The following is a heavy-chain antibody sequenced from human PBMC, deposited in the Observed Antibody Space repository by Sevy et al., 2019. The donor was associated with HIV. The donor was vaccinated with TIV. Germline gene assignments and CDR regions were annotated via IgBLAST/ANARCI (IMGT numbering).Heavy chain of an antibody. D-gene: IGHD3-10*01. CDR2: ISSDGGNK. CDR1: GFTFSDYY. Sequence: GGSLRLSCAASGFTFSDYYINWIRQAPGKGLEWVSYISSDGGNKYYANSVKGRFTISRDNAKNSLYLQMNSLRAEDTAVYYCARPYGSGSWEAFDIWGQGTMVTVSS. J-gene: IGHJ3*02. CDR3: ARPYGSGSWEAFDI. V-gene: IGHV3-11*04.